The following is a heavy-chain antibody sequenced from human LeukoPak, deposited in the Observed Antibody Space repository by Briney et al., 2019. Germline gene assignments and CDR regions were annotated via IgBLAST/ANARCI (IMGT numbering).Heavy chain of an antibody. V-gene: IGHV3-33*01. J-gene: IGHJ4*02. Sequence: AGGSLRLSCAASGFTFSSYGMHWVRQAPGKGLEWVAVIWYDGSNKYYADSVKGRFTISRDNSKNTLYLQMNSLRAEDTAVYYCARPDYGSGTYYNDYWGQGTLVTVSS. CDR1: GFTFSSYG. D-gene: IGHD3-10*01. CDR3: ARPDYGSGTYYNDY. CDR2: IWYDGSNK.